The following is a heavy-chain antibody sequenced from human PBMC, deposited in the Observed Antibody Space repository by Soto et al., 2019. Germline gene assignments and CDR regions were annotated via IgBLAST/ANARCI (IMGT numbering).Heavy chain of an antibody. CDR2: IYHSGST. CDR3: ARGNYGSGSYYYYYYYMDV. Sequence: SETLSLTCAVSSGSISSSNWWSWVRQPPGKGLEWIGEIYHSGSTNYNPSLKSRVTISVDKSKNQFSLKLSSVTAADTAVYYRARGNYGSGSYYYYYYYMDVWGKGTTVTVSS. V-gene: IGHV4-4*02. CDR1: SGSISSSNW. D-gene: IGHD3-10*01. J-gene: IGHJ6*03.